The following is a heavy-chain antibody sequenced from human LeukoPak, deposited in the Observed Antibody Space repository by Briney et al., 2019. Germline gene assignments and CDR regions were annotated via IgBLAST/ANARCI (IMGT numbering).Heavy chain of an antibody. CDR3: ARGEDYGGNFSWYFDL. V-gene: IGHV4-59*08. D-gene: IGHD4-23*01. Sequence: PSETLSLTCSVSGGSISNYFWTWIRQPPGKGLEWIGYIYSSGSTYYNPSLKSRVTISVDTSKNQFSLKLSSVTAADTAVYYCARGEDYGGNFSWYFDLWGRGTLVTVSS. CDR1: GGSISNYF. CDR2: IYSSGST. J-gene: IGHJ2*01.